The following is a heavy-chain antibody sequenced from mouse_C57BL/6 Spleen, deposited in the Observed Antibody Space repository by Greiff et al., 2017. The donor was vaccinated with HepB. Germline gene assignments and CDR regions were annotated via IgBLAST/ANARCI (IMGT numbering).Heavy chain of an antibody. D-gene: IGHD1-1*01. V-gene: IGHV1-82*01. CDR1: GYAFSSSW. J-gene: IGHJ4*01. Sequence: VQLVESGPELVKPGASVKISCKASGYAFSSSWMNWVKQRPGKGLEWIGRIYPGDGDTNYNGKFKGKATLTADKSSSTAYMQLSSLTSEDSAVYFCARDLYYGSSPYAMDYWGQGTSVTVSS. CDR2: IYPGDGDT. CDR3: ARDLYYGSSPYAMDY.